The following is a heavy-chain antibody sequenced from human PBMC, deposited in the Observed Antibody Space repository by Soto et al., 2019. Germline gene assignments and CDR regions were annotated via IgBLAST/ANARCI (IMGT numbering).Heavy chain of an antibody. V-gene: IGHV1-3*01. J-gene: IGHJ5*02. CDR3: ARDPLYASSGYNYVGYKWFDP. Sequence: QVQLVQSGAEVKKPGASVKVSCKASGYTFTSYAMHWVRQAPGQRLEWMGWINVGNGNTKYSQKFQGRVTITRDTSASTAYMDLSSMRSEDTAVYYCARDPLYASSGYNYVGYKWFDPWGQGTLVTVSS. CDR1: GYTFTSYA. CDR2: INVGNGNT. D-gene: IGHD3-22*01.